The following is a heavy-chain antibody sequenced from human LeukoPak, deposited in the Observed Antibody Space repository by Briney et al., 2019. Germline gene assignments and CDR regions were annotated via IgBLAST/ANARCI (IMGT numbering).Heavy chain of an antibody. J-gene: IGHJ4*02. CDR1: GFTFSSHA. D-gene: IGHD3-10*01. CDR2: IYSGGST. CDR3: ARDSMVRGVFDY. V-gene: IGHV3-66*01. Sequence: GGSLRLSCAASGFTFSSHAMSWVRQAPGKGLEWVSVIYSGGSTYYADSVKGRFTISRDNSKNTLYLQMNSLRAEDTAVYYCARDSMVRGVFDYWGQGTLVTVSS.